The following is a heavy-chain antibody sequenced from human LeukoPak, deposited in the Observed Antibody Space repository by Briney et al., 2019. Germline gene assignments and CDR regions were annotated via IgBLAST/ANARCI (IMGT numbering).Heavy chain of an antibody. CDR1: GFTYSNYA. CDR2: IGSDGKT. V-gene: IGHV3-23*01. Sequence: GGSLRLSCAVSGFTYSNYAMSWVRQAPGNGLEWVSAIGSDGKTYYADSVKGRFTISRDNAKNSLYLQMNSLRAEDTAVYYCARDQLWFGELQSPPYWGQGTLVTVSS. D-gene: IGHD3-10*01. CDR3: ARDQLWFGELQSPPY. J-gene: IGHJ4*02.